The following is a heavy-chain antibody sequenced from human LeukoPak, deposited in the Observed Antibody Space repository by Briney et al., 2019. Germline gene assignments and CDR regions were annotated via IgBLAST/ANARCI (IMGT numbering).Heavy chain of an antibody. V-gene: IGHV4-34*01. CDR3: ARASCSSTSCSRGWYFDL. Sequence: SETLSLTCAVYGGSFSGYYWSWIRQPPGKGLEWIGEINHSGSTNYNPSLKSRVTTSVDTSKNQFSLKLSSVTAADTAVYYCARASCSSTSCSRGWYFDLWGRGTLVTVSS. D-gene: IGHD2-2*01. CDR1: GGSFSGYY. CDR2: INHSGST. J-gene: IGHJ2*01.